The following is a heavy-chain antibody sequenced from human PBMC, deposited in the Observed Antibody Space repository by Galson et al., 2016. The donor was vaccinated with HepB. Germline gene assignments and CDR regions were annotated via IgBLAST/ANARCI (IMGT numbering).Heavy chain of an antibody. Sequence: SLRLSCAASGFTFSDYWMSWVRQAPGKGLEWVANIKEDGSEKYFVDSVKGRFTISRDNAQNSLYLQMNSPRAEDTAVYFCARGRTSDIVATIHYFDYWGQGTLVIVSS. CDR1: GFTFSDYW. V-gene: IGHV3-7*04. CDR3: ARGRTSDIVATIHYFDY. J-gene: IGHJ4*02. D-gene: IGHD5-12*01. CDR2: IKEDGSEK.